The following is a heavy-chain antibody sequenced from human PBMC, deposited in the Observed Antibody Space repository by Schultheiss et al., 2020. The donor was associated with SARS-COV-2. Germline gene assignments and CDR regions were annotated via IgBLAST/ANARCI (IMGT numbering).Heavy chain of an antibody. CDR2: IYYSGST. CDR1: GGSISSSSFY. CDR3: ARSNGVAAAGLGGAY. V-gene: IGHV4-39*07. J-gene: IGHJ4*02. Sequence: SETLSLTCTVSGGSISSSSFYWGWIRQPPGKGLEWIGSIYYSGSTYYTPSLKSRVTMSIDTSKNQFSLKLSSVTAADTAVYYCARSNGVAAAGLGGAYWGQGTLVTVSS. D-gene: IGHD6-13*01.